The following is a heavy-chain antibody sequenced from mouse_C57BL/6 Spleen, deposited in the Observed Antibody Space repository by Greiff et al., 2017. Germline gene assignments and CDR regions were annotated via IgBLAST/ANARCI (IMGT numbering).Heavy chain of an antibody. CDR1: GFTFSSYG. CDR2: ISSGGSYT. CDR3: ARHPYGDY. J-gene: IGHJ2*01. V-gene: IGHV5-6*01. D-gene: IGHD1-1*01. Sequence: EVQLQQSGGDLVKPGGSLKLSCAASGFTFSSYGMSWVRQTPDKRLEWVATISSGGSYTYYPDSVKGRFTISRDNAKNTLYLQMSSLKSEDTAMYYCARHPYGDYWGQGTTLTVSS.